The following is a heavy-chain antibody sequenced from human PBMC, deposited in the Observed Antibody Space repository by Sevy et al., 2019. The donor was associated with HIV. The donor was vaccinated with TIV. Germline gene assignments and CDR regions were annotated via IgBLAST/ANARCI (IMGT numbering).Heavy chain of an antibody. CDR3: ARDSDNYDILTGYYPFDY. J-gene: IGHJ4*02. Sequence: ASVKVSCKASGYTFTSYYMHWVRQAPGQGLEWMGIINPSGGSTSYAQKFQGRVTMTRDTSTGTVCMELSSLRSEDTAVYYCARDSDNYDILTGYYPFDYWGQGTLVTVSS. CDR1: GYTFTSYY. V-gene: IGHV1-46*01. D-gene: IGHD3-9*01. CDR2: INPSGGST.